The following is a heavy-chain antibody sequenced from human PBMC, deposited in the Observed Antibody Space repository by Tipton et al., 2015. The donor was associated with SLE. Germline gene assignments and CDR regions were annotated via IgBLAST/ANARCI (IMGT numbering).Heavy chain of an antibody. V-gene: IGHV3-30*02. D-gene: IGHD4-17*01. CDR3: AKAPYDYGDHIDF. CDR1: GFTVSDYW. J-gene: IGHJ4*02. Sequence: SLRLSCVASGFTVSDYWMTWVRQAPGKGLGWVAFIRYDGSDKYYADSVKGRFTISRDNSRNTLYLQMNSLRPEDTAVYYCAKAPYDYGDHIDFWGQGTLVTVSS. CDR2: IRYDGSDK.